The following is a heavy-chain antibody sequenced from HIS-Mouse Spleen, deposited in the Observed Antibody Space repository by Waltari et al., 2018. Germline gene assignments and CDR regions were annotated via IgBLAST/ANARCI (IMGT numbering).Heavy chain of an antibody. Sequence: EVQLVESGGGLVQPGGFRRLSCAASGFTVSSNYMSWVRQAPGKGLEWVSVIYSGGSTYYADSVKGRFTISRDNSKNTLYLQLNSLRAEDTAVYYCARSNWYFDYWGQGTLVTVSS. CDR3: ARSNWYFDY. CDR2: IYSGGST. CDR1: GFTVSSNY. J-gene: IGHJ4*02. V-gene: IGHV3-66*01. D-gene: IGHD7-27*01.